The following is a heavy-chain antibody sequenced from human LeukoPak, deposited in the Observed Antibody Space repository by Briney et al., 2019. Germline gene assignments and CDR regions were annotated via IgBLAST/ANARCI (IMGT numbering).Heavy chain of an antibody. Sequence: ASVKVSCKASGYTFTSYDINWVRQAPGQGLEWMGWMNPNSGNTGYAQKFQGRITMTRNTSISTAYMELSSLRSEDTAVYYCARQLSSWYDYYYYYMDVWGKGTTVTVSS. V-gene: IGHV1-8*01. D-gene: IGHD6-13*01. J-gene: IGHJ6*03. CDR3: ARQLSSWYDYYYYYMDV. CDR1: GYTFTSYD. CDR2: MNPNSGNT.